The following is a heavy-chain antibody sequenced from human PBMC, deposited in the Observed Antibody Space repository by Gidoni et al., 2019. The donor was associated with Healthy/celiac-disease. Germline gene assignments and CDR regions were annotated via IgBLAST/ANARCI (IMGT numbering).Heavy chain of an antibody. Sequence: QVQLVESGGGVVQPGRSLRLSCAASGFTFSSYAMHWVRQAPGKGLEWVAVISYDGSNKYYADSVKGRFTISRDNSKNTLYLQMNSLRAEDTAVYYCARDLGSSGSMGAFDIWGQGTMVTVSS. CDR3: ARDLGSSGSMGAFDI. CDR1: GFTFSSYA. V-gene: IGHV3-30*01. D-gene: IGHD3-22*01. CDR2: ISYDGSNK. J-gene: IGHJ3*02.